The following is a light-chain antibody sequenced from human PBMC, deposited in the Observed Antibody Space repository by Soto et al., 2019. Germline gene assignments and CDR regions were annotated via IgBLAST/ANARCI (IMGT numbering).Light chain of an antibody. J-gene: IGLJ2*01. CDR1: SSDVGGYNY. CDR3: SSYTTSSTSHVV. V-gene: IGLV2-14*01. Sequence: QSALTQPASVSGSPGQSITISCTGTSSDVGGYNYVSWYQRHPGKAPKLMIYDVSNRPSGFSNRFSGSKSGNTASLTISGLQAEDEADYYCSSYTTSSTSHVVFGGGTKLTVL. CDR2: DVS.